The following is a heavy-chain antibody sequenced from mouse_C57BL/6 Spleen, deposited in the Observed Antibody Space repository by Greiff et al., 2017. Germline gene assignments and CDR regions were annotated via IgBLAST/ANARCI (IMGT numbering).Heavy chain of an antibody. CDR1: GFTFSSYA. J-gene: IGHJ3*01. CDR3: ARGAQAFAY. CDR2: ISDGGSYT. D-gene: IGHD3-2*02. V-gene: IGHV5-4*01. Sequence: EVQLVESGGGLVKPGGSLKLSCAASGFTFSSYAMSWVRQTPEKRLEWVATISDGGSYTYYPDKVKGRFTIARDNAKNNLYLQMSHLKAEDTAMYYCARGAQAFAYWGQGTLVTVSA.